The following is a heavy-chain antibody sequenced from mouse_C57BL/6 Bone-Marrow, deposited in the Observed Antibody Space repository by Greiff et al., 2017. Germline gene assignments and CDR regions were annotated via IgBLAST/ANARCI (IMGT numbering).Heavy chain of an antibody. CDR1: GYAFSSSW. Sequence: VQLQQSGPELVQPGASVKISCKASGYAFSSSWMNWVKQRPGKGLEWIGRIYPGDGDTNYNGKVKGKATLTADKSSSTAYMQLSSLTSEDSAVYFCARDDYDEGNAMDYWGQGTSVTVSS. CDR3: ARDDYDEGNAMDY. CDR2: IYPGDGDT. D-gene: IGHD2-4*01. V-gene: IGHV1-82*01. J-gene: IGHJ4*01.